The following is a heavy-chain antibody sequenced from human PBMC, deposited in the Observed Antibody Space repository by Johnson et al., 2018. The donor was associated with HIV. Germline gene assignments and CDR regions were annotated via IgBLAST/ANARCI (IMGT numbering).Heavy chain of an antibody. Sequence: EVQLVESGGGLVQPGGSLRLSCAASGFTFRSYAMIWVRQAPGKGLEWVSGISGSGGSTYYADSVKGRFTISRDNSKHSLYLQMNSLRAGDTSVYYCAREDHYYDAFYIWGQGTMVTVSS. CDR1: GFTFRSYA. CDR2: ISGSGGST. J-gene: IGHJ3*02. V-gene: IGHV3-23*04. CDR3: AREDHYYDAFYI. D-gene: IGHD3-10*01.